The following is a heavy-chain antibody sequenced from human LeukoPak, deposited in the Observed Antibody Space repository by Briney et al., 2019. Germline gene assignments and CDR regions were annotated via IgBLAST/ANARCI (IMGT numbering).Heavy chain of an antibody. CDR3: AKAVDILTGGIDY. CDR2: ISGSGGST. Sequence: PGGSLRLSCAASGFTFSSYAMSWVRQAPGKGLEWVSAISGSGGSTYYADSVKGRFTISRDNSKDTLYLQMNSLRAEDTAVYYCAKAVDILTGGIDYWGQGTLVTVSS. D-gene: IGHD3-9*01. V-gene: IGHV3-23*01. CDR1: GFTFSSYA. J-gene: IGHJ4*02.